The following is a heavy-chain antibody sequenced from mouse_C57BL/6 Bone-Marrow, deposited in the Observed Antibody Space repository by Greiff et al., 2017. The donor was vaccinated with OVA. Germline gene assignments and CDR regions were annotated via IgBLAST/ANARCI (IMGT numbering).Heavy chain of an antibody. D-gene: IGHD1-1*01. V-gene: IGHV10-3*01. J-gene: IGHJ4*01. CDR2: IRSKSSNYAT. Sequence: EVQLVESGGGLVQPKGSLKLSCAASGFTFNTYAMHWVRQAPGKGLEWVARIRSKSSNYATYYADSVKDRFTISRDDSQSMLYLQMNNLKTEDTAMYDCVREGDYYGSVYAMDYWGQGASVTVSS. CDR3: VREGDYYGSVYAMDY. CDR1: GFTFNTYA.